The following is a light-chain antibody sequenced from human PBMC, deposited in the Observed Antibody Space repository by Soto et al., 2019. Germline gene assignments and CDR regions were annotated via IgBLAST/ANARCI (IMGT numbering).Light chain of an antibody. V-gene: IGKV3-15*01. CDR3: QQYNNWPPYT. Sequence: EIVMTQSPATLSVSPGERATLSCRASQRVSSKLAWYQQRPGQAPRLLIYGASTRATGIPASFSGSGSGTEFTLTISSLQSEDCAVYYCQQYNNWPPYTFGQGTKLEIK. CDR2: GAS. J-gene: IGKJ2*01. CDR1: QRVSSK.